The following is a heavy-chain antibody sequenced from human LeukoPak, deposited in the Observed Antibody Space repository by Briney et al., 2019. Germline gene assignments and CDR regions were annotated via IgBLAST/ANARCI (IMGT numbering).Heavy chain of an antibody. CDR3: ARDPPAAGQTLNAFDI. CDR1: GDSVSSDSAT. CDR2: TYYRSKWYN. V-gene: IGHV6-1*01. Sequence: SQTLSLTCAISGDSVSSDSATWNWIRQYPSRGLEWLGRTYYRSKWYNDYAVSVKSRVSIKPDTSKNQFSLQLSSVTPEDTAMYFCARDPPAAGQTLNAFDIWGQGTMVTVSS. D-gene: IGHD2-15*01. J-gene: IGHJ3*02.